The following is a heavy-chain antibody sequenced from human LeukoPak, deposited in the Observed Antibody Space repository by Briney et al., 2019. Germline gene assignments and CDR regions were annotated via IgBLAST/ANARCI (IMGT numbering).Heavy chain of an antibody. Sequence: QPGGSLRLSCAASGFTVSNKYMNWVRQAPGKGLEWVSIIYNDGSTYYADSVKGRFTISRDNSKNTLYLQMHSLRAEDTAVYYCASPSSGQSFDIWGQGTMVTVSS. CDR2: IYNDGST. J-gene: IGHJ3*02. D-gene: IGHD3-22*01. CDR1: GFTVSNKY. V-gene: IGHV3-53*01. CDR3: ASPSSGQSFDI.